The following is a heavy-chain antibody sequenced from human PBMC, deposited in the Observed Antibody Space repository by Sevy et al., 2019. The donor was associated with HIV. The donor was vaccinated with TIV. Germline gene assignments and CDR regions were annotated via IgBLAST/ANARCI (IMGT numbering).Heavy chain of an antibody. Sequence: GGSLRLSCSTSRVSFTNPAMSWLRQAPGKGLEWVASISASGGTKYYAGSVRGRFSISRDDSEDTVYLQMSSLRAEDTAVYYCAKNHYELVSYFEHWGQGTLVTVSS. J-gene: IGHJ1*01. CDR2: ISASGGTK. CDR1: RVSFTNPA. D-gene: IGHD3-22*01. CDR3: AKNHYELVSYFEH. V-gene: IGHV3-23*01.